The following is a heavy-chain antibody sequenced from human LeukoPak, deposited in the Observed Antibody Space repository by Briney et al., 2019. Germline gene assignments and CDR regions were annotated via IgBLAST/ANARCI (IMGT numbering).Heavy chain of an antibody. J-gene: IGHJ4*02. CDR2: INHSGST. CDR3: ARVRYNWNRDFDY. D-gene: IGHD1-20*01. CDR1: GGSFSGYY. Sequence: SETLSLTCAVYGGSFSGYYWSWIRQPPGKGLEWIGEINHSGSTNYNPSLKSRVTISVDTSKNQFSLKLSSVTAADTAVYYCARVRYNWNRDFDYWGQGTLVTVSS. V-gene: IGHV4-34*01.